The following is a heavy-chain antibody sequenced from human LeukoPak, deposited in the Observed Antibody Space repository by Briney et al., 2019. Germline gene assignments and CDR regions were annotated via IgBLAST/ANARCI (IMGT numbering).Heavy chain of an antibody. J-gene: IGHJ1*01. Sequence: PGGSLRLSCAASGFTFSSYSMNWVRQAPGKGLEWVSSISSSSSYIYYADSVKGRFTISRDNAKNSLYLQMNSLRAEDTAVYYCAKLPPGYCSSTSCYGYFQHWGQGTLVTVSS. CDR1: GFTFSSYS. D-gene: IGHD2-2*01. CDR3: AKLPPGYCSSTSCYGYFQH. V-gene: IGHV3-21*04. CDR2: ISSSSSYI.